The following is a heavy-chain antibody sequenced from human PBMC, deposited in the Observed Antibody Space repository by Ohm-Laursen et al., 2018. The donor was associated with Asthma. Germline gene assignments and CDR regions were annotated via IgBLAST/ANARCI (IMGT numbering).Heavy chain of an antibody. Sequence: PSQTLSLTCTVSGGSISSGDYYWSWIRQPPGKGLEWIGYIYYSGSTYYNPSLKSRVTISVDTSKNQFSLKLSSVTAADTAVYYCARDVAWGYDTLTGHNWFDPWGQGTLVTVSS. CDR3: ARDVAWGYDTLTGHNWFDP. CDR2: IYYSGST. CDR1: GGSISSGDYY. V-gene: IGHV4-30-4*01. J-gene: IGHJ5*02. D-gene: IGHD3-9*01.